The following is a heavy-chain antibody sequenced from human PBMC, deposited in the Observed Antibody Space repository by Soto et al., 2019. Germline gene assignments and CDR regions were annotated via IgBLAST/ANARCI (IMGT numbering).Heavy chain of an antibody. CDR3: TTWSGYYTPKPY. Sequence: EVQLVESGGGLVKPGGSLRLSCAASGFTFSNAWMSWVRQAPGKGLEWVGRIKSKTDGGTTDYAAPVKGRFTISRDDSKNTLYLQMNSLKTEDTAVYYCTTWSGYYTPKPYWGQGTLVTVSS. J-gene: IGHJ4*02. CDR1: GFTFSNAW. CDR2: IKSKTDGGTT. V-gene: IGHV3-15*01. D-gene: IGHD3-3*01.